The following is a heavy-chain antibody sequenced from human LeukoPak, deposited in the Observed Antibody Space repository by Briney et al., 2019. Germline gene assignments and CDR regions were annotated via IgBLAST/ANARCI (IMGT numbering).Heavy chain of an antibody. CDR3: ARRSDGGGDDGEDYFDH. CDR2: IYYSGST. J-gene: IGHJ4*02. Sequence: SETLSLTCTVSSGSINNNTFYWGWIRQPPGKGLEWIGSIYYSGSTYYNPSLKSRVTIAVDTSKNQFSLKMSSVAAADTAVYYCARRSDGGGDDGEDYFDHWGQGTLVTVSS. CDR1: SGSINNNTFY. V-gene: IGHV4-39*01. D-gene: IGHD3-10*01.